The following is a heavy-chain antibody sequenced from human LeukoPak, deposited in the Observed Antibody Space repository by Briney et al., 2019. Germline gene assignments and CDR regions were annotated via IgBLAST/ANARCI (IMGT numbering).Heavy chain of an antibody. D-gene: IGHD2-2*01. Sequence: GGSLRLSCAASGFTFSSYAMTWVRQAPGKGLEWVSAISRSGGDTEYADSVKGRFTISRDNSKNTLYMQMNSLRAEDAAVYYCAKCGTTCYANAFYLWAPGTMVTVSS. J-gene: IGHJ3*01. V-gene: IGHV3-23*01. CDR2: ISRSGGDT. CDR3: AKCGTTCYANAFYL. CDR1: GFTFSSYA.